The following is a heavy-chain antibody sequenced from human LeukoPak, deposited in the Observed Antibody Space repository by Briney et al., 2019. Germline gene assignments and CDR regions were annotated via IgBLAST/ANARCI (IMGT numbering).Heavy chain of an antibody. CDR3: ARGFATLGLDY. V-gene: IGHV3-66*01. CDR2: IYSGGST. CDR1: GFTVSSNY. D-gene: IGHD1-26*01. Sequence: PGGSLRLSCAASGFTVSSNYMSWVRQAPGKGLEWVSVIYSGGSTYYADSVKGRFTISRDNSKNTMYLQMNSLRAEDTAVYYCARGFATLGLDYWGQGTLVTVSS. J-gene: IGHJ4*02.